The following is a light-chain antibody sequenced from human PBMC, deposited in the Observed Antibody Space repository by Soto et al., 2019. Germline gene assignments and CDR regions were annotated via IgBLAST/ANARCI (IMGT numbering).Light chain of an antibody. Sequence: EIVLTQSPAPLSLSPGERATLSCRASQSVSSYLAWYQQKPGQAPRLLIYDASNMATGIPARFSGSGSGTDFTLTISSLEPEDFAVYYCQQRSNWSITFGQGTRLEIK. CDR2: DAS. CDR1: QSVSSY. J-gene: IGKJ5*01. CDR3: QQRSNWSIT. V-gene: IGKV3-11*01.